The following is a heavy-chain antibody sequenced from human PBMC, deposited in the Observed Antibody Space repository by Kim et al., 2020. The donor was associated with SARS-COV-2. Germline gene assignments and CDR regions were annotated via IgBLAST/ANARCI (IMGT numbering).Heavy chain of an antibody. CDR3: ARDFSSSWYTDYYGMDV. Sequence: GGSLRLSCAASGFTFSDYYMSWIRQAPGKGLEWVSYISSSSSYTNYADSVKGRFTISRDNAKNSLYLQMNSLRAEDTAVYYCARDFSSSWYTDYYGMDVWGQGTTVTVSS. CDR2: ISSSSSYT. V-gene: IGHV3-11*06. CDR1: GFTFSDYY. D-gene: IGHD6-13*01. J-gene: IGHJ6*02.